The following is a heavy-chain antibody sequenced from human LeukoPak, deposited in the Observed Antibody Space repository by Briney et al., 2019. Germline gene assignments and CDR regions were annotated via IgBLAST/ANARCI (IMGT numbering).Heavy chain of an antibody. CDR3: GRGHWGLDY. J-gene: IGHJ4*02. Sequence: GGSLRLSCAASGFTFSDSYMTWIRQAPGKGLEWVSYISNSGSAIYYADSVRGRFTISRDNAKSSLYLQMNSLRAEDTAVYYCGRGHWGLDYWGQGTLVTVSS. V-gene: IGHV3-11*04. CDR2: ISNSGSAI. D-gene: IGHD7-27*01. CDR1: GFTFSDSY.